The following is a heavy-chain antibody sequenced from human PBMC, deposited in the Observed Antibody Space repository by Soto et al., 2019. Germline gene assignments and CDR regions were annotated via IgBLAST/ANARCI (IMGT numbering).Heavy chain of an antibody. Sequence: PGGSLRLSCAASGFTFSSYWMHWVRQAPGKGLVWVSRINSDGSSTSYADSVKGRFTISRDNAKNTLYLQMNSLRAEGTAVYYCARARKAARPPYYYYYGMDVWGQGTTVTVSS. CDR1: GFTFSSYW. CDR2: INSDGSST. V-gene: IGHV3-74*01. J-gene: IGHJ6*02. D-gene: IGHD6-6*01. CDR3: ARARKAARPPYYYYYGMDV.